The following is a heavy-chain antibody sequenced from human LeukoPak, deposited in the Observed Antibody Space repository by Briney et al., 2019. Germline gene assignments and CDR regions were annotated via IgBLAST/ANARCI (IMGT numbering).Heavy chain of an antibody. CDR2: IRSSSSTI. CDR1: GFTFISYG. J-gene: IGHJ3*02. CDR3: ARAKRNGFDI. V-gene: IGHV3-48*01. Sequence: GGSLRLSCAASGFTFISYGMTWVRQAPGKGLEWVSYIRSSSSTIYYADSVKGRFTISRDNAKNSLYLQMNSLRAEDTAVYYCARAKRNGFDIWGQGTMVTVSS.